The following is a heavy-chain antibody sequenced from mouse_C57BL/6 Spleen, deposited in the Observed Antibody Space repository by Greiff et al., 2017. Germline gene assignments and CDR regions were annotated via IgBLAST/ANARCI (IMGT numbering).Heavy chain of an antibody. CDR3: ARRGAPVLASGSIDY. D-gene: IGHD1-1*01. CDR2: INPYNGGT. CDR1: GYTFTDSY. J-gene: IGHJ4*01. V-gene: IGHV1-19*01. Sequence: VQLQQSGPVLVKPGASVKMSCKASGYTFTDSYMNWVKQSPGKSLEWIGVINPYNGGTSYNQKFKGKATLTVDKSSSTAYMELNSLTSEDSAVXYCARRGAPVLASGSIDYWGQGTSLTVSS.